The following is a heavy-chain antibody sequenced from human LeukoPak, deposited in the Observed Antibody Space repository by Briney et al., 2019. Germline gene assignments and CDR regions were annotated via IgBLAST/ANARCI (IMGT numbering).Heavy chain of an antibody. D-gene: IGHD6-19*01. V-gene: IGHV1-2*02. CDR1: GYTFTVYY. Sequence: ASVTVSFKASGYTFTVYYMHWVRQAPGQGLEWMGWINPNSGGTNYAQKFQGRVTMTRDTSISTAYMELSRLRSADTAVYYCARVEGIAVAGSDYWGQGTLVTVSS. CDR2: INPNSGGT. CDR3: ARVEGIAVAGSDY. J-gene: IGHJ4*02.